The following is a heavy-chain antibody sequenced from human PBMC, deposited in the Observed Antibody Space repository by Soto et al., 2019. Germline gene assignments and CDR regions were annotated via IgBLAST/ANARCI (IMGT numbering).Heavy chain of an antibody. V-gene: IGHV3-23*01. CDR2: ISGSGGST. CDR1: GFTFSSYA. J-gene: IGHJ4*02. Sequence: GGSLRLSCAASGFTFSSYAMSWVRQAPGKGLEWVSAISGSGGSTYYADSVKGRFTISRDNSKITLYLQMNSLRAEDTAVYYCAKFDYDILTGYAAFDYWGQGTLVTVSS. D-gene: IGHD3-9*01. CDR3: AKFDYDILTGYAAFDY.